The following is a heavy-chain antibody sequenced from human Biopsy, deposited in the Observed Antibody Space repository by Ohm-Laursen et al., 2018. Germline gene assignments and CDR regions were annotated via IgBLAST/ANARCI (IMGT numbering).Heavy chain of an antibody. CDR3: ASVVLGATNDAFDL. CDR2: IYPRGST. D-gene: IGHD3-22*01. V-gene: IGHV4-4*07. CDR1: GGDINNYY. Sequence: SETLSLTCNVSGGDINNYYWSWIRQPAGKGLEWIGRIYPRGSTNYNPSVKSRVTMSVDTSKKQLSLRLRSVTAADTAMYYCASVVLGATNDAFDLWGQGTMVVVSS. J-gene: IGHJ3*01.